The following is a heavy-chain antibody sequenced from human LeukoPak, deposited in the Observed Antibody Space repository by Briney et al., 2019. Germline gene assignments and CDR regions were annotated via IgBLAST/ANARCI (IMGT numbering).Heavy chain of an antibody. CDR1: GFSFSYAW. J-gene: IGHJ3*02. CDR3: THRVDLVVDI. V-gene: IGHV3-15*01. Sequence: GGSLRLSCAASGFSFSYAWMSWVRQAPGKGLEWVGLIKSKTDGGTTAYGAPVKGRFTISRDDSKNTLYLQMNSLKTEDTAVYYCTHRVDLVVDIWGQGTMVTVSS. D-gene: IGHD2-15*01. CDR2: IKSKTDGGTT.